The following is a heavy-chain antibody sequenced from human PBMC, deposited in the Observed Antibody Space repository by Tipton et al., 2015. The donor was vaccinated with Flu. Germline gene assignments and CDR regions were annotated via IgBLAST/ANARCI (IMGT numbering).Heavy chain of an antibody. CDR1: GFKFADYA. V-gene: IGHV3-43D*04. J-gene: IGHJ4*02. CDR3: AKALNDYYGSGSYLDY. D-gene: IGHD3-10*01. CDR2: ISWDGGST. Sequence: SLRLSCAASSGFKFADYAMHWVRQGPGKGLEWVSLISWDGGSTYYADSVKGRFTISRDNSKNSLYLQMNSLRAEDTALYYCAKALNDYYGSGSYLDYWGQGTLVTVSS.